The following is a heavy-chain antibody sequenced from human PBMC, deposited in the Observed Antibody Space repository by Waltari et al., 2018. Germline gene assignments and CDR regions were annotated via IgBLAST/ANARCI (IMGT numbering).Heavy chain of an antibody. CDR1: GGSISSGGYS. V-gene: IGHV4-30-2*01. CDR3: ARVVGTGGAPSYYFDY. J-gene: IGHJ4*02. D-gene: IGHD2-8*02. CDR2: IYHSGST. Sequence: QLQLQESGSGLVKPSQTLSLTCAVSGGSISSGGYSWSWIRPPPGKGLEWIGYIYHSGSTYYNPSLKSRVTISVDRSKNQFSLKLSSVTAADTAVYYCARVVGTGGAPSYYFDYWGQGTLVTVSS.